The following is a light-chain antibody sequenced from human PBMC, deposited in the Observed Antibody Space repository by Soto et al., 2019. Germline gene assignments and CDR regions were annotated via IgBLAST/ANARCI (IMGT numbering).Light chain of an antibody. J-gene: IGKJ1*01. V-gene: IGKV1-39*01. Sequence: DIQTTQSPSSLSASVGDRVTITFRASQSISSYLNWYQQKPGKAPKLLIYAASSLQSGVPSRFSGSGSGTDFTLTISSLQPEDFATYYCQQSYSYPPTFGQGTKVDIK. CDR3: QQSYSYPPT. CDR1: QSISSY. CDR2: AAS.